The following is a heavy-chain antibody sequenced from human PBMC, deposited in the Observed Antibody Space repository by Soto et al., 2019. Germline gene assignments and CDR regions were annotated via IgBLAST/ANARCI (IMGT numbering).Heavy chain of an antibody. CDR3: AKDRHYGGRQYYFDY. CDR1: GFTFSSYG. Sequence: GGSLRLCCAASGFTFSSYGMHWVRQAPGKGLEWVAVISYDGSNKYYADSVKGRFTISRDNSKNTLYLQMNSLRAEDTAVYYCAKDRHYGGRQYYFDYWGQGTLVTVSS. V-gene: IGHV3-30*18. J-gene: IGHJ4*02. CDR2: ISYDGSNK. D-gene: IGHD4-17*01.